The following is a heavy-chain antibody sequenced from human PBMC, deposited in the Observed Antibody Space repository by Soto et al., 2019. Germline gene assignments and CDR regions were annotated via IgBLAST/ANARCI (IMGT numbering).Heavy chain of an antibody. Sequence: QVQLQESGPGLVKPSQTLSLTCTVSGGSISSGGYYWSWIRQHPGKGLEWIGYIYYSGGTYYNPSRKSRVTISVDTSKNQFSLKLSSVTAADTAVYYCARRHSSSWPPVGMDVWGQGTTVTVSS. CDR2: IYYSGGT. V-gene: IGHV4-31*03. J-gene: IGHJ6*02. D-gene: IGHD6-13*01. CDR3: ARRHSSSWPPVGMDV. CDR1: GGSISSGGYY.